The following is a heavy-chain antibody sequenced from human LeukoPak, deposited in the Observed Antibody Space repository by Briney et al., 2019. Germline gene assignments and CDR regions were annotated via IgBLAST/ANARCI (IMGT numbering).Heavy chain of an antibody. CDR1: GFTFSSYA. Sequence: GRSLRLSCAASGFTFSSYAMHWVRQAPGKGLEWVAVISYDGNNKYYADSVKGRFTISRDNSKNTLYLQMNSLRAEDTAVYYCARDGRGDYYDSSGRLDYWGQGTLVTVSS. CDR3: ARDGRGDYYDSSGRLDY. J-gene: IGHJ4*02. CDR2: ISYDGNNK. D-gene: IGHD3-22*01. V-gene: IGHV3-30-3*01.